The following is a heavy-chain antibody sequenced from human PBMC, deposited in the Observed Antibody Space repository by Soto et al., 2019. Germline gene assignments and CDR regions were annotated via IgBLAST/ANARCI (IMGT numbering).Heavy chain of an antibody. CDR1: GGTFSSYA. D-gene: IGHD6-19*01. CDR3: ARGSGGFYSSHVTFDY. V-gene: IGHV1-69*13. CDR2: IIPIFGTA. Sequence: GASVKVSFKASGGTFSSYAISWVRQAPGQGLEWMGGIIPIFGTANYAQKFQGRVTITADESTSTAYMELSSLRSEDTAVYYCARGSGGFYSSHVTFDYWGQGTLVTVSS. J-gene: IGHJ4*02.